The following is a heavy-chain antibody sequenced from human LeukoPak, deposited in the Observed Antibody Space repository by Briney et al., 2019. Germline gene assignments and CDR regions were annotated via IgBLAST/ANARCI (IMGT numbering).Heavy chain of an antibody. CDR2: IYNGGST. J-gene: IGHJ5*02. V-gene: IGHV3-53*01. CDR3: ARVFMPGEFGP. CDR1: GLTVSSNY. D-gene: IGHD3-16*01. Sequence: PGGTLRLSCAASGLTVSSNYMSWVRQAPGKGLEWVSLIYNGGSTYYADSVKGRFTISRDNSKNTLYLQLNSLRAEDTAVYYCARVFMPGEFGPWGQGPLVTVSS.